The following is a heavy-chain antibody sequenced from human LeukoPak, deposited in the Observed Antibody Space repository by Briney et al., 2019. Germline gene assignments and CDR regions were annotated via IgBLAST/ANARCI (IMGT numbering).Heavy chain of an antibody. CDR3: AKDGTGGYYYLDY. CDR2: ISTGGDNT. D-gene: IGHD3-22*01. Sequence: GGSLRLSCAASGFTFSSSAMTWVRQAPGRGLEWVSGISTGGDNTYYPDSVKGRFTISRDSSRNTLYLQMNSLRAEDTAVYYCAKDGTGGYYYLDYWGQGTLVTVSS. J-gene: IGHJ4*02. V-gene: IGHV3-23*01. CDR1: GFTFSSSA.